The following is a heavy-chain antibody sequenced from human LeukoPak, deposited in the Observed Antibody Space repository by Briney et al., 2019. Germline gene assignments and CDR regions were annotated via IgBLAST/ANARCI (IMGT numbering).Heavy chain of an antibody. CDR2: IIPILGIA. D-gene: IGHD3-3*01. CDR1: GGTFSSYA. V-gene: IGHV1-69*04. CDR3: AREETIQRQFDY. Sequence: SVKVSCKASGGTFSSYAISWVRQAPGQGLEWMGRIIPILGIANYAQKFQGRVTITADKSTSTAYMELSSLRSEDTAVYYCAREETIQRQFDYWGQGTLVTVSS. J-gene: IGHJ4*02.